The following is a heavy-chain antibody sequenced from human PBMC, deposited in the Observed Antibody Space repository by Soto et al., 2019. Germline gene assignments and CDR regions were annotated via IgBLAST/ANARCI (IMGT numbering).Heavy chain of an antibody. V-gene: IGHV4-59*08. CDR2: NYYSGST. CDR3: ARHNYGSGSTYFDY. D-gene: IGHD3-10*01. J-gene: IGHJ4*02. Sequence: TSETLSLTCTVSGGSISSYYWSWIRQPPGKGLEWIGYNYYSGSTNYNPSLKSRVTISVDTSKNQFSLKLNSMTAADTAVYYCARHNYGSGSTYFDYWGQGTLVTVSS. CDR1: GGSISSYY.